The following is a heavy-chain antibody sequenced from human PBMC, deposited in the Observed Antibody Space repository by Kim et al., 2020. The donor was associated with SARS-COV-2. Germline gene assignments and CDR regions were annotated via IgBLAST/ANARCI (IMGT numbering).Heavy chain of an antibody. CDR3: ARDTQCSSTSCYYYYYYMDV. V-gene: IGHV1-18*01. Sequence: ASVKVSCKASGYTFTSYGISWVRQAPGQGLEWMGWISAYNGNTNYAQKFQGRVTMTTETSTSTAYMELRSLRSDDTAVYYCARDTQCSSTSCYYYYYYMDVWGKGTTVTVSS. CDR1: GYTFTSYG. CDR2: ISAYNGNT. J-gene: IGHJ6*03. D-gene: IGHD2-2*01.